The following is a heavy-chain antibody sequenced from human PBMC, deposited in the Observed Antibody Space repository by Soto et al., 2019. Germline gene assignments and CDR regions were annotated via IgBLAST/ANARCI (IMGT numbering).Heavy chain of an antibody. V-gene: IGHV3-74*01. CDR1: GFTFSSYW. CDR3: ASVILYSGPFDH. D-gene: IGHD3-10*01. J-gene: IGHJ4*02. Sequence: GGSLRLSCAASGFTFSSYWMHWVRQAPGKGLVWVSRINSDGSTTSYADSVKGRFTISRDNAKNTLYVQMNSLRAEDTAVYYCASVILYSGPFDHWGQGTLVTLSS. CDR2: INSDGSTT.